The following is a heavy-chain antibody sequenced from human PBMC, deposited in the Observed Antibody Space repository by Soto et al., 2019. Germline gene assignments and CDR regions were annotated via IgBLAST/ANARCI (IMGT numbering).Heavy chain of an antibody. D-gene: IGHD4-17*01. J-gene: IGHJ6*02. CDR1: GFTFRRYA. CDR2: IGDRGTTT. V-gene: IGHV3-23*01. CDR3: AKDRLGDYYYYGMDV. Sequence: EVQLLQSGGGLVQPGGSLRLSCVGSGFTFRRYAMIWVRQTPGKGLEWVSGIGDRGTTTYYADSVKGRFTISRDNSGNTLFLQMNSLRAEDTAVYYCAKDRLGDYYYYGMDVWGQGSTVTVS.